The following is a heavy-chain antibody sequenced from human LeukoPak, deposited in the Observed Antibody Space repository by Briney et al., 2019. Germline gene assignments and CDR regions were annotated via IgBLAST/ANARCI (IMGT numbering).Heavy chain of an antibody. V-gene: IGHV4-34*01. CDR3: ARRTRYSYGLYYFDY. J-gene: IGHJ4*02. Sequence: SETLSLTCAVYGGSFSGYYWSWIRQPPGKGLEWIGEINHSGSTNYNPSLKSRVTILVDTSKNQFSLKLSSVAAADTAVYYCARRTRYSYGLYYFDYWGQGTLVTVSS. CDR2: INHSGST. CDR1: GGSFSGYY. D-gene: IGHD5-18*01.